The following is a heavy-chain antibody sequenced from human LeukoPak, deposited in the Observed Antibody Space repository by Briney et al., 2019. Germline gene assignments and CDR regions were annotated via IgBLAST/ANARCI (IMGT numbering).Heavy chain of an antibody. CDR3: ARGGYCSSTSCYGGYNWFDP. D-gene: IGHD2-2*01. CDR1: GGSISSHY. CDR2: IYYSGST. Sequence: SETLSLTCTVSGGSISSHYWSWIRQPPGKGLEWIGYIYYSGSTNYNPSLKSRVTISVDTSKNQSSLKLSSVTAADTAVYYCARGGYCSSTSCYGGYNWFDPWGQGTLVTVSS. V-gene: IGHV4-59*11. J-gene: IGHJ5*02.